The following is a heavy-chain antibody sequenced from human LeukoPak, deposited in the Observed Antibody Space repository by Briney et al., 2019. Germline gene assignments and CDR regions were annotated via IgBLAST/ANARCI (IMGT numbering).Heavy chain of an antibody. V-gene: IGHV3-23*01. CDR1: RFPLKIYA. Sequence: GGSLSLSCAASRFPLKIYAMTYVRHAPGKGLEWVSDISNVATINYADSVKGRFTMSRDNSKNTLYLQMNSLRAEDTAVYYCAKNGGHPTENYYMDVWGKGTTVTVSS. D-gene: IGHD4-17*01. CDR2: ISNVATI. CDR3: AKNGGHPTENYYMDV. J-gene: IGHJ6*03.